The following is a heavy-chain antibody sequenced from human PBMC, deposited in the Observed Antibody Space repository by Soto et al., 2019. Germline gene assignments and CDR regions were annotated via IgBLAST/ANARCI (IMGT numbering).Heavy chain of an antibody. D-gene: IGHD3-22*01. CDR3: ASLYYYDSSGYIGRTELIDY. CDR1: GFTVSSNY. J-gene: IGHJ4*02. CDR2: ISYDGSNK. Sequence: GGSLRLSCEASGFTVSSNYMSWVRQAPGKGLEWVAVISYDGSNKYYADSVKGRFTISRDNSKNTLYLQMNSLRAEDTAVYYCASLYYYDSSGYIGRTELIDYWGQGTLVTVSS. V-gene: IGHV3-30-3*01.